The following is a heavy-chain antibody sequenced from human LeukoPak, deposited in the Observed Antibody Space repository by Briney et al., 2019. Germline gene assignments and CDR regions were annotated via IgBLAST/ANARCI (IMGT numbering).Heavy chain of an antibody. D-gene: IGHD2-21*02. CDR3: ARDQVVTYNWFDP. CDR1: GYTFTRYH. CDR2: INPSDGST. J-gene: IGHJ5*02. V-gene: IGHV1-46*01. Sequence: GASVKVSCKASGYTFTRYHIHWVRQAPGQGLEWMGIINPSDGSTSYAQKSQGRVTMTRDTSTSTVYMELSSLRSDDTAVYYCARDQVVTYNWFDPWGQGTLVTVSS.